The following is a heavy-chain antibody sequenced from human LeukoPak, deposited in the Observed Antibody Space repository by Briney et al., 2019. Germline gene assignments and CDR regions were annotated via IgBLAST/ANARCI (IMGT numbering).Heavy chain of an antibody. CDR2: ISAYNGNT. D-gene: IGHD3-10*01. J-gene: IGHJ4*02. CDR3: ARSVIILWFGESFQDY. V-gene: IGHV1-18*01. Sequence: ASVKVSCKASGYTFTSYGISWVRQAPGRGLEWMGWISAYNGNTNYAQKLQGRVTMTTDTSTSTAYMELRSLRSDDTAVYYCARSVIILWFGESFQDYWGQGTLVTVSS. CDR1: GYTFTSYG.